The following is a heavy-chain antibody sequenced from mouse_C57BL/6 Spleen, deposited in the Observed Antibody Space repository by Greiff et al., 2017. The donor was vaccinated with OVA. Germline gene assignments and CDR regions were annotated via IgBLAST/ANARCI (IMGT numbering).Heavy chain of an antibody. CDR3: ASSDSSGWFAY. J-gene: IGHJ3*01. Sequence: EVQLQESGGGLVQPGGSLSLSCAASGFTFTDYYMSWVRQPPGKALEWLGFIRNKANGYTTEYSASVKGRFTISRDNSQSILYLQMNALRAEDSATYYCASSDSSGWFAYWGQGTLVTVSA. CDR2: IRNKANGYTT. CDR1: GFTFTDYY. D-gene: IGHD3-2*02. V-gene: IGHV7-3*01.